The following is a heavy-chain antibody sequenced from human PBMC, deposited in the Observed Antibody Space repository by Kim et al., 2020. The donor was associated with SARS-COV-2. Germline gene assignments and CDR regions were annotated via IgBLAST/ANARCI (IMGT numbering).Heavy chain of an antibody. CDR3: VNWKYSSSPPGGY. J-gene: IGHJ4*02. Sequence: VDADSVKGRFTISRDNAKNSLYLEMNSLGAEDTALYYCVNWKYSSSPPGGYWGQGTLVTVSS. V-gene: IGHV3-9*01. D-gene: IGHD3-22*01.